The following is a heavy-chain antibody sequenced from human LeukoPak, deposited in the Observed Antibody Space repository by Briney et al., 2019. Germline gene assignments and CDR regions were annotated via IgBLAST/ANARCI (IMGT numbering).Heavy chain of an antibody. J-gene: IGHJ3*02. D-gene: IGHD4-17*01. CDR1: GFTFDDYA. V-gene: IGHV3-9*01. CDR3: AKEDYGDATGDAFDI. Sequence: GRSLRLSCAASGFTFDDYAMHWVRQAPGKGLEWVSGISWNSGSIGYADSVKGRFTISRDNAKNSLYLQMDSLRAEDTALYYCAKEDYGDATGDAFDIWGQGTMVTVSS. CDR2: ISWNSGSI.